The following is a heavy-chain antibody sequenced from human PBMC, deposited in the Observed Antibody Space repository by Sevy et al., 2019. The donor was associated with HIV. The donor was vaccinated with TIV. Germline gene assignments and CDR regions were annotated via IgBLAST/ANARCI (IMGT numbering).Heavy chain of an antibody. CDR1: DGSISGYY. CDR3: ARTAQFGVVDY. D-gene: IGHD3-3*01. J-gene: IGHJ4*02. Sequence: SETLSLTCTVSDGSISGYYWSWIRQPAGKGLEWIGRIYTSGSTNYNPSLKSRVTMSVDTSKNQFSLNLRSVTAADTAVYYCARTAQFGVVDYWGQGTLVTVSS. CDR2: IYTSGST. V-gene: IGHV4-4*07.